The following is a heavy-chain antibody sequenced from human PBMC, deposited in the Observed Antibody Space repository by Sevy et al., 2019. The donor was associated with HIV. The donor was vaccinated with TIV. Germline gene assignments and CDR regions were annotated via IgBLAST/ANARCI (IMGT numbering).Heavy chain of an antibody. D-gene: IGHD3-22*01. CDR1: GFSFSSYW. CDR2: IKQDESEK. CDR3: ERGNSGSFDY. J-gene: IGHJ4*02. V-gene: IGHV3-7*04. Sequence: GGSLRLSCAASGFSFSSYWMHWVRQAPGKGLEWVANIKQDESEKYYVACVKGRFTISRDNAKNSVYLQMNSLRPEDTAIYYCERGNSGSFDYWGQGTLVTVSS.